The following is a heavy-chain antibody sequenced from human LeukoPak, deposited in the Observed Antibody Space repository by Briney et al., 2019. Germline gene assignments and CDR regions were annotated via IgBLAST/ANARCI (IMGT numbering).Heavy chain of an antibody. CDR1: GYTFTNYY. Sequence: ASVKVSCKASGYTFTNYYMHWVRQAPGQGLEWMGWINPNSGGTNYAQKFQGRVTMTRDTSISTAYMELSRLRSDDTAVYYCARARGSYSSSSTYEIDYWGQGTLVTVSS. CDR2: INPNSGGT. CDR3: ARARGSYSSSSTYEIDY. V-gene: IGHV1-2*02. D-gene: IGHD6-6*01. J-gene: IGHJ4*02.